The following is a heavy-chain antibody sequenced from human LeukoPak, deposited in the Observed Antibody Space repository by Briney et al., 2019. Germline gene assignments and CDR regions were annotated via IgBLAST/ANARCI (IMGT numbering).Heavy chain of an antibody. CDR3: TMFSGDQKTPF. CDR1: GYTFSNHY. CDR2: INPSGDFT. D-gene: IGHD2-21*01. V-gene: IGHV1-46*04. Sequence: ASVKVSCKGSGYTFSNHYLHWVRQAPGQGLEWMGAINPSGDFTTYAQRLQGRVTVTRDTSTSTVYMELSSLRSEDTDMYYCTMFSGDQKTPFWGQGTLVTVSS. J-gene: IGHJ4*02.